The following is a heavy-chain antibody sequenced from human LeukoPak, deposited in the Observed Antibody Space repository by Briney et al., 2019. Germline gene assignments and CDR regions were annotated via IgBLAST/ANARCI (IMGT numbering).Heavy chain of an antibody. CDR2: IKSKTDGGTT. V-gene: IGHV3-15*01. CDR1: GFTFSNAW. Sequence: GGSLRLSCAASGFTFSNAWMSWVRQAPGKGLEWVGRIKSKTDGGTTDYAAPVKGRFTISRDDSKNTLYLQMNSLKTEDTAVYYCTTVRRYCSGGSCYSNCWGQGTLVTVSS. D-gene: IGHD2-15*01. J-gene: IGHJ4*02. CDR3: TTVRRYCSGGSCYSNC.